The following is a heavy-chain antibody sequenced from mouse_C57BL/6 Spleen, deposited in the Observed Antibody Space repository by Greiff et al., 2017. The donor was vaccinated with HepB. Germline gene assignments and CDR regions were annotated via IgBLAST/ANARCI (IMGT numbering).Heavy chain of an antibody. V-gene: IGHV1-64*01. CDR1: GYTFTSYW. CDR3: ARLWERAYAMDY. CDR2: IHPNSGST. D-gene: IGHD1-1*02. J-gene: IGHJ4*01. Sequence: QVQLQQPGAELVKPGASVKLSCKASGYTFTSYWMHWVKQRPGQGLEWIGMIHPNSGSTNYNEKFKSKATLTVDKSSSTAYMQLSSLTSEDSAVYYCARLWERAYAMDYWGQGTSVTVSS.